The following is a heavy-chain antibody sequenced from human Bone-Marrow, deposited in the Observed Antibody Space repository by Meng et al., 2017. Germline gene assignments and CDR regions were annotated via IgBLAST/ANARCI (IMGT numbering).Heavy chain of an antibody. D-gene: IGHD1-26*01. CDR1: GGSSSSSNW. CDR2: IYQSGST. J-gene: IGHJ4*02. V-gene: IGHV4-4*02. Sequence: QAQLHDAGPVLVKPSGALSLTCAVCGGSSSSSNWWSWVRQPPGKGLEWIGEIYQSGSTNYNPSLKSRVTISVDKSKNQFSLKLSSVTAADTAVYYCAGVLGSGSYPDYWGQGTLVTVYS. CDR3: AGVLGSGSYPDY.